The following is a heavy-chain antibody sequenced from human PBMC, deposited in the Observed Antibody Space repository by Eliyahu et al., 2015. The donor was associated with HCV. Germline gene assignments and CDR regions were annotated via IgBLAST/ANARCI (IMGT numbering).Heavy chain of an antibody. Sequence: QVQLVQSGAEVKKPGSSVKVSCKAXGGTFSSYAISWVRQAPGQGLEGMGGIIPXFGTANYAQKFQGRVTITADKSTSTAYMELSSLRSEDTAVYYCARGGGWDIVVVPAATDGMDVWGQGTTVTVSS. CDR3: ARGGGWDIVVVPAATDGMDV. CDR1: GGTFSSYA. V-gene: IGHV1-69*06. D-gene: IGHD2-2*01. CDR2: IIPXFGTA. J-gene: IGHJ6*02.